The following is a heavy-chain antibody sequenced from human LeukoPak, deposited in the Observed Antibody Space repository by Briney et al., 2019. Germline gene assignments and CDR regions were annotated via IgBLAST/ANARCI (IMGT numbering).Heavy chain of an antibody. Sequence: GETLKISCKGSGYSFTSYWIGWVRQMPGKGLEWMGIIYPGDSDTRYSPSFQGQVTISADKSISTAYLQWSSLKASDTAMYYCARHRGGSGSYYNVFVYWGQGTLVTVSS. J-gene: IGHJ4*02. CDR1: GYSFTSYW. V-gene: IGHV5-51*01. D-gene: IGHD3-10*01. CDR3: ARHRGGSGSYYNVFVY. CDR2: IYPGDSDT.